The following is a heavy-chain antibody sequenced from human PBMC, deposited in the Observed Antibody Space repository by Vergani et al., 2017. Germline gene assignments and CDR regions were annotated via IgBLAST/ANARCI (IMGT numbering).Heavy chain of an antibody. CDR2: IIPIFGTV. V-gene: IGHV1-69*13. CDR1: GGTFSSYA. D-gene: IGHD3-9*01. CDR3: ARVEVIEAYKYGLLTAYLSRSGAFDI. J-gene: IGHJ3*02. Sequence: QVQLVQSGAEVKKPGSSVKVSCKASGGTFSSYAISWVRQAPGQGLEWMGRIIPIFGTVNYAQNFQGRVTITADESTSTAYMELSSLRSEDTAVYYCARVEVIEAYKYGLLTAYLSRSGAFDIWGQGTMVTVSS.